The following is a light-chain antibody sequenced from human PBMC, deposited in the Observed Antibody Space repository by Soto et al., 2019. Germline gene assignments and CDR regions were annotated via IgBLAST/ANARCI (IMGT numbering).Light chain of an antibody. Sequence: QSVLTQPPSVSAAPGQKVTISCSGSSSNIGNKYVSWYQQLPGTAPRLLIYDNDKRPSGIPDRFSGSKSGTSATLGITGLLTGDEADYYCGTWDSSLGSVVFGGGTKVTVL. V-gene: IGLV1-51*01. J-gene: IGLJ2*01. CDR2: DND. CDR3: GTWDSSLGSVV. CDR1: SSNIGNKY.